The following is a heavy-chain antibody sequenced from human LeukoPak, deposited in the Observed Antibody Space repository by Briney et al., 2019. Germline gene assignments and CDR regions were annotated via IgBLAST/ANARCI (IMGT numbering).Heavy chain of an antibody. CDR1: GFTISSYG. D-gene: IGHD5-18*01. CDR3: AKDRGYSYGLGYYGMDV. J-gene: IGHJ6*02. Sequence: GGSLRLSCAASGFTISSYGMHWVRQAPGKGLEWVAVISYDGSHKYYADSVKGRFTISRDNSKNTLYLQMNSLRAEDTAVFYCAKDRGYSYGLGYYGMDVWGQGTTVTVSS. CDR2: ISYDGSHK. V-gene: IGHV3-30*18.